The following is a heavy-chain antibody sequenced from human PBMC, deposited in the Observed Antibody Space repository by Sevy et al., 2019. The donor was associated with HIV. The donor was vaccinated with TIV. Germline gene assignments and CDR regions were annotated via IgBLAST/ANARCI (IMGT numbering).Heavy chain of an antibody. D-gene: IGHD6-19*01. CDR1: AFSISGYG. V-gene: IGHV3-33*01. CDR2: IWYDGTNK. Sequence: GGSLRLSCAASAFSISGYGTHWVRQAPGKGLEWVAVIWYDGTNKEYADSVKGRFTISRDNSKNTLYLQMNSLRAEDTAVYYCAREDIRVAGIGYYFHSWGQGTLVTVSS. J-gene: IGHJ4*02. CDR3: AREDIRVAGIGYYFHS.